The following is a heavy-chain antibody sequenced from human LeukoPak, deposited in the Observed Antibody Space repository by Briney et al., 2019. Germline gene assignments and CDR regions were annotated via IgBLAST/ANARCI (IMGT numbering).Heavy chain of an antibody. CDR3: AKLTYYYDSSGPFDY. V-gene: IGHV3-23*01. CDR1: GFTFSSYA. J-gene: IGHJ4*02. D-gene: IGHD3-22*01. Sequence: PGGSLRLSCAASGFTFSSYAMSWVRQAPGKGLEWVSEISGSGGSTYYADSVKGRFTISRDNSKNTLYLQMNSLRAEDTAVYYCAKLTYYYDSSGPFDYWGQGTLVTVSS. CDR2: ISGSGGST.